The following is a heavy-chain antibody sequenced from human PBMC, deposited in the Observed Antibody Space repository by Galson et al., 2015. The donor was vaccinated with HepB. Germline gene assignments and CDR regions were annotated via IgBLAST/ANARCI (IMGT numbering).Heavy chain of an antibody. CDR1: GFTFSSYA. Sequence: SLRLSCAASGFTFSSYAMHWVRQAPGKGLEWVAVISYDGSNKYYADSVKGRFTISRDDSKNSLYLQMNSLKTEDTAVYYCARVVCSTSCSTFDYWGQGTLVTVSS. V-gene: IGHV3-30-3*01. CDR3: ARVVCSTSCSTFDY. J-gene: IGHJ4*02. D-gene: IGHD2-2*01. CDR2: ISYDGSNK.